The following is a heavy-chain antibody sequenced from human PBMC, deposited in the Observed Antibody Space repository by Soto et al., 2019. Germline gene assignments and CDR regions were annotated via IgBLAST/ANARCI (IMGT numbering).Heavy chain of an antibody. CDR3: ARDTPTLGVDY. V-gene: IGHV3-74*01. J-gene: IGHJ4*02. Sequence: GGSLRLSCAASGFTLSSYWMHWVRQAPGKGLMWVSHINGDGSDTSYADSVKGRFTISRDNAKNTVYLQMNSLRVEDTAVYYCARDTPTLGVDYWGQGTLVTVSS. D-gene: IGHD2-15*01. CDR1: GFTLSSYW. CDR2: INGDGSDT.